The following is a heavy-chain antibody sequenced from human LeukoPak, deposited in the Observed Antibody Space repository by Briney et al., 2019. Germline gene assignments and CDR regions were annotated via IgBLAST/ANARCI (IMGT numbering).Heavy chain of an antibody. Sequence: SETLSLTCTVSGDSISSGDHYWSWIRQPPGKGLEWIGYIYYSGSTYYNPSLKSRVTISVDTSKNQFSLKLNSVTAADTAVYYCARDALRRWFGDVGFDPWGQGILVTVSS. D-gene: IGHD3-10*01. V-gene: IGHV4-30-4*01. CDR1: GDSISSGDHY. J-gene: IGHJ5*02. CDR3: ARDALRRWFGDVGFDP. CDR2: IYYSGST.